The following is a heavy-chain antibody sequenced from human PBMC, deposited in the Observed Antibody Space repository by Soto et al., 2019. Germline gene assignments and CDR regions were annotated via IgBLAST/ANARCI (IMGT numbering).Heavy chain of an antibody. D-gene: IGHD3-9*01. CDR1: GFTFSSYG. Sequence: GGSLRLSCAASGFTFSSYGMHWVRQAPGKGLEWVAVISYDGSNKCYADSVKGRFTISRDNSKNTLYLQMNSLRAEDTAVYYCAKSGYDILTGYYRYFDLWGRGTLVTVSS. CDR2: ISYDGSNK. V-gene: IGHV3-30*18. CDR3: AKSGYDILTGYYRYFDL. J-gene: IGHJ2*01.